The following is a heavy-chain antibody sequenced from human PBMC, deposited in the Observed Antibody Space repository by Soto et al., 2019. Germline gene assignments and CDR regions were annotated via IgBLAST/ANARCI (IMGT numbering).Heavy chain of an antibody. D-gene: IGHD2-15*01. V-gene: IGHV1-24*01. Sequence: ASVKVSCKVSGYTLTELSMHWVRQAPGKGLEWMGGFDPEDGETIYAQKFQGRVTMTEDTSTDTAYMELSSLRSEDTAVYYCATDRCSGGSCYPYFXYWGQGTLATVS. CDR1: GYTLTELS. CDR2: FDPEDGET. CDR3: ATDRCSGGSCYPYFXY. J-gene: IGHJ4*02.